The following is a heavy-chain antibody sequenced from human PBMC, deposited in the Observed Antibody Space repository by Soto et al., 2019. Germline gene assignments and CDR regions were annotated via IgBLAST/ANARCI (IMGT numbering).Heavy chain of an antibody. CDR3: ARTGDCSGGSCYGAWWFDY. D-gene: IGHD2-15*01. J-gene: IGHJ4*02. CDR1: GGSISSYY. CDR2: IYYSGST. V-gene: IGHV4-59*08. Sequence: QVQLQESGPGLVKPSETLSLTCTVSGGSISSYYWSWIRQPPGKGLEWIGYIYYSGSTNYNPSLKSRVTISVDTSKNQFSLKLSSVTAADTAVYYCARTGDCSGGSCYGAWWFDYWGQGTLVTVSS.